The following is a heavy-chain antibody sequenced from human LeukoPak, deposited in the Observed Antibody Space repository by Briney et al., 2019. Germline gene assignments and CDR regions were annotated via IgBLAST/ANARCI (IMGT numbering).Heavy chain of an antibody. V-gene: IGHV4-61*01. Sequence: SETLSLTCSVSGASVRSDSHYWSWIRQPPGEGLEWIGNVYYSGRTAYSPSLKSRVTISVDISRNQFSLQLNSVTAADTAVYYCVRETATYYYDSRGYYRQIEVFDIWGQGTPVIVSS. CDR1: GASVRSDSHY. CDR3: VRETATYYYDSRGYYRQIEVFDI. J-gene: IGHJ3*02. D-gene: IGHD3-22*01. CDR2: VYYSGRT.